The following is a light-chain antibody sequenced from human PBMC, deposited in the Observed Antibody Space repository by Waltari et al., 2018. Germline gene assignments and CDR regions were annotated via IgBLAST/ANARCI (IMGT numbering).Light chain of an antibody. J-gene: IGLJ2*01. CDR1: RSDVRNYNR. Sequence: QSALTQPASVSGSPGQSIPISCTGTRSDVRNYNRFSWYQQHPGKAPKLIISEVSKRPSGVSNRFSGSKSGNTASLTISGLQAEDEADYYCCSYVGSSTRVFGGGTKLTVL. CDR2: EVS. CDR3: CSYVGSSTRV. V-gene: IGLV2-23*02.